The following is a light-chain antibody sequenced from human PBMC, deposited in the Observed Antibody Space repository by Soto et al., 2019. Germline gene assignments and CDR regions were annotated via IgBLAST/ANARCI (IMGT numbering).Light chain of an antibody. V-gene: IGKV3-20*01. CDR2: GAS. Sequence: EIVLTQSPGTLSLSPGERATLSCRASQSVSSSYLVWYQQKPGQPPRLLIYGASTRATGIPDRFGGSGSGTDFTLTISRLEPEDFAVYYCQQYGSSPRTFGQGTKV. CDR1: QSVSSSY. CDR3: QQYGSSPRT. J-gene: IGKJ1*01.